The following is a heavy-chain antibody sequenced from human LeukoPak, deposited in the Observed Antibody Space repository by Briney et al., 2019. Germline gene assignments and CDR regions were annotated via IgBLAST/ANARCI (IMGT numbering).Heavy chain of an antibody. CDR2: FDPEDGET. Sequence: ASVKVSCKVSGYTLTELSMHWVRQAPGKGPEWMGGFDPEDGETIYAQKFQGRVTMTEDTSTDTAYMELSSLRSEDTAVYYCATRGITGTTSLSYWGQGTLVTVSS. CDR3: ATRGITGTTSLSY. D-gene: IGHD1-7*01. V-gene: IGHV1-24*01. J-gene: IGHJ4*02. CDR1: GYTLTELS.